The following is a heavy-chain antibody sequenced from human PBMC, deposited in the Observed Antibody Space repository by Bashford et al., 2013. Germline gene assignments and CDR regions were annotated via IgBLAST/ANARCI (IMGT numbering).Heavy chain of an antibody. Sequence: SETLSLTCTVSGGSISSGRYYWSWIRQHPGKGLEWIGYIYYSGSTYYNPSLRSRVTMSVDTSKNQFSLKLSSVTAADTAVYYCARVPDFGLEMSYYFDYWGQGTLVTVSS. CDR1: GGSISSGRYY. V-gene: IGHV4-31*03. CDR2: IYYSGST. D-gene: IGHD5-24*01. J-gene: IGHJ4*02. CDR3: ARVPDFGLEMSYYFDY.